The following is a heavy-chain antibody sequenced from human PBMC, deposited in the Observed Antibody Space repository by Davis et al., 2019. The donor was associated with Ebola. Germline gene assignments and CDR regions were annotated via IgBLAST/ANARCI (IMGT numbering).Heavy chain of an antibody. D-gene: IGHD3-22*01. J-gene: IGHJ4*02. CDR2: MNPNSDNI. CDR3: ARGRGYDSSGYRILEY. Sequence: ASVKVSCKASGYTFSNYEINWVRQATGQGLEWMGWMNPNSDNIRFVRKFQGRVTITRNTSISTAYMELSSLRSEDTAMYYCARGRGYDSSGYRILEYWGQGSLVTVSS. V-gene: IGHV1-8*03. CDR1: GYTFSNYE.